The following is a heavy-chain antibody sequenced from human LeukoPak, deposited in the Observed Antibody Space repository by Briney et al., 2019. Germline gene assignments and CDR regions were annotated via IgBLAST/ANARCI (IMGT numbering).Heavy chain of an antibody. CDR3: ASGGAGSPGIAAAGRGFAY. Sequence: PSQTLSLTCTVSGGSISSGSYYWSWIRQPAGKGLEWIGRIYTSGSTNYNPSLKSRVTISVDTSKNQFSLKLSSVTAADTAVYYCASGGAGSPGIAAAGRGFAYWGQGTLVTVSS. V-gene: IGHV4-61*02. CDR2: IYTSGST. J-gene: IGHJ4*02. D-gene: IGHD6-13*01. CDR1: GGSISSGSYY.